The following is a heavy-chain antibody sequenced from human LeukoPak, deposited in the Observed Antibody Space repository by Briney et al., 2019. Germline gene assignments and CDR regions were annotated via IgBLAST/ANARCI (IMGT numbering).Heavy chain of an antibody. CDR1: GFTFSSYS. Sequence: GGSLRLSCAASGFTFSSYSMNWVLQAPGKGLEWVSSISSSSSYIYYADSVKGRFTVSRDNAKNSLYLQMNSLRAEDTAVYYCARGHMTTVTTGWFDPWGQGTLVTVSS. J-gene: IGHJ5*02. CDR3: ARGHMTTVTTGWFDP. CDR2: ISSSSSYI. V-gene: IGHV3-21*01. D-gene: IGHD4-17*01.